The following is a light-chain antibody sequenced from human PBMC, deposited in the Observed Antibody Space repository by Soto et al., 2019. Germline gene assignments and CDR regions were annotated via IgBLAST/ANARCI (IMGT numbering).Light chain of an antibody. V-gene: IGKV1-39*01. Sequence: DIQMTQSPSSLSASVGDRVTITCRASQSTSSYLNWYQQKPGKAPKLLIYAASSWQSGVPSRFSGSGSGTDFTLTISSLQPEDCATYDCQQSYSTPRSFGGGTKVEIK. CDR2: AAS. CDR1: QSTSSY. J-gene: IGKJ4*01. CDR3: QQSYSTPRS.